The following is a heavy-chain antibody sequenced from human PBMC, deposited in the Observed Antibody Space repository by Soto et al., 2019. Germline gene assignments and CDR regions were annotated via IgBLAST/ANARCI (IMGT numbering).Heavy chain of an antibody. D-gene: IGHD3-22*01. Sequence: AASVKVSCKASGYTFTGYYMHWVRQAPGQGLEWMGWINPNSGGTNYAQKFQGRVTMTRDTSISTAYMELSRLRSDDTAVYYCARRLGSGYFNWFDPWGQGTLVTVSS. CDR2: INPNSGGT. V-gene: IGHV1-2*02. CDR3: ARRLGSGYFNWFDP. CDR1: GYTFTGYY. J-gene: IGHJ5*02.